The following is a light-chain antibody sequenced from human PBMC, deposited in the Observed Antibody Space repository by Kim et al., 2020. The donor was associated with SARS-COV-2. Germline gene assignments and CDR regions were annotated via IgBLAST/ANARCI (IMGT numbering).Light chain of an antibody. V-gene: IGLV1-40*01. CDR3: QYYDSSLSGYV. CDR2: ANS. CDR1: SSKLGAGYD. Sequence: QRVNIFCTVMSSKLGAGYDVHWYQQVPGTAPKLLIYANSIRPSGVPDRFSGSKSGTSASLAITGLQTEDEADYYCQYYDSSLSGYVFGTGTKVTVL. J-gene: IGLJ1*01.